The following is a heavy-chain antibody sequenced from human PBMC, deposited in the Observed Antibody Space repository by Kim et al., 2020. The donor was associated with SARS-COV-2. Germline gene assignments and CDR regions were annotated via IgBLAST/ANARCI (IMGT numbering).Heavy chain of an antibody. J-gene: IGHJ6*02. V-gene: IGHV1-46*01. CDR3: ARIPDIGPPYYYYGMDV. CDR1: GYTFTSYY. D-gene: IGHD5-12*01. CDR2: VNPSGGST. Sequence: ASVKVSCKASGYTFTSYYMHWVRQAPGQGLEWMGIVNPSGGSTSYAQKFQGRVTMTRDTSTSTVYMELSSLRSEDTAVYYCARIPDIGPPYYYYGMDVWGQGTTVTVSS.